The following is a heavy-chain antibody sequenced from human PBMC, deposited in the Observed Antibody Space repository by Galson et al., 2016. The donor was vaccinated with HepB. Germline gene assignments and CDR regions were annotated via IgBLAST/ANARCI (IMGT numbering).Heavy chain of an antibody. V-gene: IGHV3-72*01. J-gene: IGHJ6*02. D-gene: IGHD5-18*01. Sequence: SLRLSCAASGFTFSDHYMDWVRQAPGKGLEWVGRARNKPNGYTTEYAASVKGRFTISRDDAKNSLFLQMSSLETEDTAVYYCTRGGNGYHNNYYDPMDVWGQGTTVTVSS. CDR2: ARNKPNGYTT. CDR3: TRGGNGYHNNYYDPMDV. CDR1: GFTFSDHY.